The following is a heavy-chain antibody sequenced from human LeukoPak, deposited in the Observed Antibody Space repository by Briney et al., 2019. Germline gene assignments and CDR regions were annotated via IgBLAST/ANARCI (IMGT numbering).Heavy chain of an antibody. Sequence: ASVKVSCTASGYKFTNYGISWVRQAPGQGLEWMGWISPYNGNTIYAQKLQGRVTMTTDTSTSTAYMELRSLRSDDPAVYYCARGSPPRVYYDRSGYYSYYFDYWGQGTLVTVSS. CDR1: GYKFTNYG. J-gene: IGHJ4*02. D-gene: IGHD3-22*01. CDR3: ARGSPPRVYYDRSGYYSYYFDY. CDR2: ISPYNGNT. V-gene: IGHV1-18*01.